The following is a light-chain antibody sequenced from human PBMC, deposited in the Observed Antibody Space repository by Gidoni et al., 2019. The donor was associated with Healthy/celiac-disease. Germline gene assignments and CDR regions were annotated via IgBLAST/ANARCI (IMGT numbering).Light chain of an antibody. CDR3: CSYAGSYTYG. Sequence: QSALTQPRSVSASPGQSVTISCTGTSSDVGGYKYVSWYQQHPGKAPKLMIYNVSKRPSGVPDRFSGSKSDSTASLTISWLQAEDEADYYCCSYAGSYTYGFGTGTKVTVL. CDR1: SSDVGGYKY. J-gene: IGLJ1*01. V-gene: IGLV2-11*01. CDR2: NVS.